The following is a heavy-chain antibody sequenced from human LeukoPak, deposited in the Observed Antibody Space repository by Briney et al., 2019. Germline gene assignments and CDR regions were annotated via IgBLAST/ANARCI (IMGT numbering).Heavy chain of an antibody. CDR2: IKEDGSEK. CDR1: GFTFSEYW. Sequence: GGSLRLSCAASGFTFSEYWMTWVRQAPGKGLEWVASIKEDGSEKYYVDSVKGRCTISRDNAKNSLYLQMNSLRVGDTAMYYCARDGRSFDYWGQGTLVTVSS. V-gene: IGHV3-7*05. CDR3: ARDGRSFDY. J-gene: IGHJ4*02.